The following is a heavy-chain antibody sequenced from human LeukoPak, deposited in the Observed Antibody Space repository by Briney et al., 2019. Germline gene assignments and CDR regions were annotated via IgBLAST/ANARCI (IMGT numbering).Heavy chain of an antibody. CDR1: GGSFSGYY. Sequence: TASETLSLTCAVYGGSFSGYYWSWIRQPPGKGLEWIGEINHSGSTNYNPSLKSRVTISVDTSKNQFSLKLSSVTAADTAVYYCARARDYFDYWGQGTLVTVSS. J-gene: IGHJ4*02. CDR2: INHSGST. CDR3: ARARDYFDY. V-gene: IGHV4-34*01.